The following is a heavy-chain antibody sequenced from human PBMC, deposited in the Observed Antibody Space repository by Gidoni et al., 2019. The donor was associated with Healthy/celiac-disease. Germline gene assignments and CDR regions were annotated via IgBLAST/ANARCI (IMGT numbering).Heavy chain of an antibody. CDR3: AKDDLQIAQIVEGIDY. D-gene: IGHD2-15*01. CDR1: GFTFSSYG. CDR2: ISYDGSNK. J-gene: IGHJ4*02. V-gene: IGHV3-30*18. Sequence: QVQLVESGGGVVQPGRSLRLSCAASGFTFSSYGMHWVRQAPGKGLEWVAVISYDGSNKYYADSVKGRFTISRDNSKNTLYLQMNSLRAEDTAVYYCAKDDLQIAQIVEGIDYWGQGTLVTVSS.